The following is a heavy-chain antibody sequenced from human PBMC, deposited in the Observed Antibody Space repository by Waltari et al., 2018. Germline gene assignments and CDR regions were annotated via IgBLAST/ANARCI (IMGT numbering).Heavy chain of an antibody. CDR1: GGSIGSFC. Sequence: QVQLQESGPGLVKSSETLSLTCTISGGSIGSFCWSWIRQSPGKGLEWIGYIQYSGNTNFHPSLKSRVTLSIDTSKNQFFLHLSSVTAADTALYYCARGHTVIGAGRWFDPWGQGTLVTVSS. D-gene: IGHD3-22*01. J-gene: IGHJ5*02. V-gene: IGHV4-59*01. CDR2: IQYSGNT. CDR3: ARGHTVIGAGRWFDP.